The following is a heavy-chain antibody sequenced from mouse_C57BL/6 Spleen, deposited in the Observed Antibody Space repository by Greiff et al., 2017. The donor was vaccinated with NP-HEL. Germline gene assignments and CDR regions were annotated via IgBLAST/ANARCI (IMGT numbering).Heavy chain of an antibody. D-gene: IGHD2-3*01. CDR2: INPSSGYT. CDR3: ARCPYDGYYGFAY. V-gene: IGHV1-7*01. J-gene: IGHJ3*01. Sequence: VQLQQSGAELAKPGASVKLSCKASGYTFTSYWMHWVKQRPGQGLEWIGYINPSSGYTKYNQKFKDKATLTADKSSSTAYLQLSSLTYEDSAVYYCARCPYDGYYGFAYWGQGTLVTVSA. CDR1: GYTFTSYW.